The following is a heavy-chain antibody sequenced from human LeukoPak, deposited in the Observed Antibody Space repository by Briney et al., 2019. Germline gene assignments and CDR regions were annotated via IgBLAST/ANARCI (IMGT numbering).Heavy chain of an antibody. CDR2: INPSGGST. J-gene: IGHJ4*02. CDR3: ARGRVYCDSSGSQGLDY. CDR1: GYTFTSYY. D-gene: IGHD3-22*01. V-gene: IGHV1-46*01. Sequence: ASVKVSCKASGYTFTSYYMHWVRQAPGQGLEWMGIINPSGGSTSYAQKFQGRVTMTRDTSTSTVYMELSSLRSEDTAVYYCARGRVYCDSSGSQGLDYWGQGTLVTVSS.